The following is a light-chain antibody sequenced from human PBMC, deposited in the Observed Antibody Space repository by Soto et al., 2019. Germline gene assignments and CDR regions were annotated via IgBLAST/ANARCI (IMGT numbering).Light chain of an antibody. V-gene: IGKV1-17*01. Sequence: DIQLTQSPSSLSASVGDRVTITCRASQGIRSDLGWYQQKPGKAPKRLIYAASSLLSGVPSRFSGSGAGTEFTLTISSLQPEDFATYYRLQHNSYPYTFGQGTKLEIK. J-gene: IGKJ2*01. CDR2: AAS. CDR1: QGIRSD. CDR3: LQHNSYPYT.